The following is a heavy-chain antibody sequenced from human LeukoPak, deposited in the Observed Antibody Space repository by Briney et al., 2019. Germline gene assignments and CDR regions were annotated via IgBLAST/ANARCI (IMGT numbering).Heavy chain of an antibody. CDR3: ARGVVRGGNYIDV. D-gene: IGHD3-10*01. CDR1: RYTLTRYE. J-gene: IGHJ6*03. Sequence: GASEKVSCKASRYTLTRYEINSVRQATRHGREWMGGINANSDNPGYAQKFQGRVTMTRTKSISIAYMELSSVRSEEKAVSYCARGVVRGGNYIDVWGKGTTVTISS. CDR2: INANSDNP. V-gene: IGHV1-8*01.